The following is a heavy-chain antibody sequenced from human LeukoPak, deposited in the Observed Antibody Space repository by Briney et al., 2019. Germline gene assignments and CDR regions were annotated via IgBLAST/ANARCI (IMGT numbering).Heavy chain of an antibody. J-gene: IGHJ4*02. CDR3: AKGFQYYGSGSYYSY. CDR1: GFTFSSYA. CDR2: ISGSGGST. V-gene: IGHV3-23*01. D-gene: IGHD3-10*01. Sequence: GGSLRLSCAASGFTFSSYAMSWVRQAPGKGLEWVSAISGSGGSTYYADSVEGRFTISRDNSKNTLYLQMNSLRAEDTAVYYCAKGFQYYGSGSYYSYWGQGTLVTVSS.